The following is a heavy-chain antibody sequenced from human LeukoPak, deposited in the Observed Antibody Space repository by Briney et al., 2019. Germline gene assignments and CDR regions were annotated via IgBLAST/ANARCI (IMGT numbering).Heavy chain of an antibody. V-gene: IGHV3-53*01. CDR1: GFTVSSNY. CDR2: IYSGGST. CDR3: ARGGDNYDSSPDAFDI. Sequence: GGSLRLSCAASGFTVSSNYMSWVRQAPGKGLEWVSVIYSGGSTYYADSVKGRFTISRDNSKNTLYLQMNSLRAEDTAVYYCARGGDNYDSSPDAFDIWGQGTMVTVSS. D-gene: IGHD3-22*01. J-gene: IGHJ3*02.